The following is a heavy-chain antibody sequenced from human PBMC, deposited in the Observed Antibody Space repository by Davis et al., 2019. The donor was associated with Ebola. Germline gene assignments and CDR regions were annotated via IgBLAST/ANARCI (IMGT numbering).Heavy chain of an antibody. CDR2: IYYSGST. D-gene: IGHD6-13*01. CDR3: ARAWYSSSWYVPI. V-gene: IGHV4-59*12. Sequence: SETLSLTCTVSGGSISSYYWSWIRQPPGKGLEWIGYIYYSGSTNYNPSLKSRVTISVDTSKNQFSLKLSSVTAADTAVYYCARAWYSSSWYVPIWGQGTTVTVSS. CDR1: GGSISSYY. J-gene: IGHJ6*02.